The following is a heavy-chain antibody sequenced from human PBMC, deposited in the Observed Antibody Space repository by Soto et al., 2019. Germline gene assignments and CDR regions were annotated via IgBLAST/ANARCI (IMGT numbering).Heavy chain of an antibody. D-gene: IGHD3-22*01. CDR2: IIPIFGTA. J-gene: IGHJ4*02. Sequence: SVKVSFKASGGPFSSYAISLVRQAPGQGLEWMGGIIPIFGTANYAQEFQGRVTITADKSTSTAYMELSSLRSEDTAVYYCARALSYYDSSGYYNYWGQGTLVTVSS. CDR3: ARALSYYDSSGYYNY. CDR1: GGPFSSYA. V-gene: IGHV1-69*06.